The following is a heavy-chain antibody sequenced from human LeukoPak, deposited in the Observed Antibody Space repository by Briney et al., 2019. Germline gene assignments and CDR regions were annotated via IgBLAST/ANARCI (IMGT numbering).Heavy chain of an antibody. J-gene: IGHJ6*03. CDR1: GYTFTSYD. V-gene: IGHV1-8*03. CDR2: MNPNSGNT. CDR3: AREGRPLYYYGSGSYYNVYYYYMDV. Sequence: ASVKVSCKASGYTFTSYDINWVRQATGQGLEWMGWMNPNSGNTGYAQKFQGRVTITTDESTSTAYMELSSLRSEDTAVYYCAREGRPLYYYGSGSYYNVYYYYMDVWGKGTTVTVSS. D-gene: IGHD3-10*01.